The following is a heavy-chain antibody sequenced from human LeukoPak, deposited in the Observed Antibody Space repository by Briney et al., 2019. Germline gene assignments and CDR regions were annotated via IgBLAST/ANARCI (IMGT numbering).Heavy chain of an antibody. J-gene: IGHJ6*03. CDR2: IKGNGATT. CDR1: GFTFSSAW. D-gene: IGHD5-24*01. CDR3: ARAGEMRYMDV. V-gene: IGHV3-48*04. Sequence: GGSLRLSCAASGFTFSSAWMTWVRQAPGKGLEWVSHIKGNGATTYYADSVRGRFTISRDNAKNSLFLQMNSLRVDDTATYYCARAGEMRYMDVWGKGTAVAVS.